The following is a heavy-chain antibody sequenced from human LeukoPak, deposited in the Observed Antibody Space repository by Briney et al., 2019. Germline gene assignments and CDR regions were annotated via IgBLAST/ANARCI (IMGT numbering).Heavy chain of an antibody. V-gene: IGHV1-69*05. J-gene: IGHJ3*02. D-gene: IGHD4-11*01. CDR2: IIPIFGTA. Sequence: GASVKVSCKASGGTFSSYAISWVRQAPGQGLEWMGGIIPIFGTANYAQKFQGRVTITRNTSISTAYMELSSLRSEDTAVYYCARGRTVTNDDAFDIWGQGTMVTVSS. CDR3: ARGRTVTNDDAFDI. CDR1: GGTFSSYA.